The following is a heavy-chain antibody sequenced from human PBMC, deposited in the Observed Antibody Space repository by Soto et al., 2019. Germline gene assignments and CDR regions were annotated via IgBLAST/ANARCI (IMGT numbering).Heavy chain of an antibody. Sequence: QVQLVESGGGVVQPGRSLRLSCAASGFTFTSNGMHWVRQAPGKGLEWVAVISFDGSNKYYADSVKGRFTISRDNSKNTLFLQMNSRRAEDTAVFYCAKGRYYDLYGLDVWGQGTTVTVSS. J-gene: IGHJ6*02. D-gene: IGHD3-22*01. CDR2: ISFDGSNK. CDR3: AKGRYYDLYGLDV. V-gene: IGHV3-30*18. CDR1: GFTFTSNG.